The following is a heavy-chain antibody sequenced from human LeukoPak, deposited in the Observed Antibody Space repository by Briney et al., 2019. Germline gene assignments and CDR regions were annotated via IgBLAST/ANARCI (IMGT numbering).Heavy chain of an antibody. J-gene: IGHJ4*02. CDR2: IYYSGST. Sequence: SQTLSLTCTVSGGSISSGGYYWSWIRQHPGRGLEWIGYIYYSGSTYYNPSLKSRVTISVDMSKNQFSLKLSSVTAADTAVYYCARGNDILTGAQPIDYWGQGTLVTVSS. CDR3: ARGNDILTGAQPIDY. V-gene: IGHV4-31*03. CDR1: GGSISSGGYY. D-gene: IGHD3-9*01.